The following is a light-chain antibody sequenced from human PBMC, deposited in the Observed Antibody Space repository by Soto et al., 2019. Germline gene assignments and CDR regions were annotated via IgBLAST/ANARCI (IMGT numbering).Light chain of an antibody. Sequence: AIRMTQSPSSFSASTGDRVTITCRASQGISSYLAWYQQKPGKAPKLLIYAASTLQSGVPSRFSGSGSGTDFTLTISCLQSEDFATYYCQQYSSYLPTFGGGTKVEIK. CDR1: QGISSY. CDR2: AAS. V-gene: IGKV1-8*01. CDR3: QQYSSYLPT. J-gene: IGKJ4*01.